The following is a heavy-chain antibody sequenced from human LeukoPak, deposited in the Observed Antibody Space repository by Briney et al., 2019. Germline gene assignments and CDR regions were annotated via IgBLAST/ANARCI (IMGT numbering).Heavy chain of an antibody. D-gene: IGHD6-6*01. CDR3: ARGVGSSVDY. CDR1: GGSISSYY. V-gene: IGHV4-59*08. CDR2: IYYSGST. Sequence: SETLSLTCTVSGGSISSYYWSWIRQPPGKGLEWIGYIYYSGSTNYNPSLKSRVTISVDTSKNQLSLKLSSVTAADTAVYYCARGVGSSVDYWGQGTLVTVSS. J-gene: IGHJ4*02.